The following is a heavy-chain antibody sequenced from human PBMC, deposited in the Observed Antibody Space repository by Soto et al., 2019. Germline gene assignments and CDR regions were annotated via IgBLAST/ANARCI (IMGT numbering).Heavy chain of an antibody. CDR2: ISSSSSYI. D-gene: IGHD3-3*01. V-gene: IGHV3-21*01. J-gene: IGHJ6*02. Sequence: GGSLRLSCAASGFTFSGYSMNWVRQAPGKGLEWVSSISSSSSYIYYADSVKGRFTISRDNAKNSLYLQMNSLRAEDTAVYYCARDPAEYYDFWSGYPDLGGMDVWGQGTTVTVSS. CDR3: ARDPAEYYDFWSGYPDLGGMDV. CDR1: GFTFSGYS.